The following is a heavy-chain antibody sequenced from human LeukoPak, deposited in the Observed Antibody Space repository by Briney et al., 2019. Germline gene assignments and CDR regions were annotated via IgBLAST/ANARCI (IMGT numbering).Heavy chain of an antibody. CDR3: ARGDIVVAVSASDY. CDR2: ISGSGGAT. CDR1: GFTFNTYG. D-gene: IGHD2-15*01. J-gene: IGHJ4*02. Sequence: GGSLRLSCAASGFTFNTYGMSWVRQAPGKGLEWVSGISGSGGATYYADSVKGRFTISRDDPHNTLYLQMNSLRAEDTAVYFCARGDIVVAVSASDYWGQGTLVTVSS. V-gene: IGHV3-23*01.